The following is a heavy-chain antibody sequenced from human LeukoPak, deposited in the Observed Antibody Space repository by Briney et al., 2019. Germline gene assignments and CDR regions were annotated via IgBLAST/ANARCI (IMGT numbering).Heavy chain of an antibody. CDR2: ISSSGSTI. CDR3: ARVKGYSGYDYYFDY. Sequence: GGSLRLSCAASGFTFSDYYMSWIRQAPGKGLEWVSYISSSGSTIYYADFVKGRFTISRDNAKNSLYLQMNSLRAEDTAVYYCARVKGYSGYDYYFDYWGQGTLVTVSS. CDR1: GFTFSDYY. V-gene: IGHV3-11*01. D-gene: IGHD5-12*01. J-gene: IGHJ4*02.